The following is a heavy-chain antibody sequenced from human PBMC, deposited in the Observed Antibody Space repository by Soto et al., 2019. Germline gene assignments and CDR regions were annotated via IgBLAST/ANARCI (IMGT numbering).Heavy chain of an antibody. CDR2: IIPILGET. D-gene: IGHD3-16*01. Sequence: QVQLVQSGAEVQKTGSSVRVSCKASGTIFSSYTISWVRQAPGQGLEWMGRIIPILGETNSAQKFQGRVTLTADKSTNTAYMQLNSLRLADTAVYYCARGLGGRMDDWGQGTTVTVSS. J-gene: IGHJ6*02. CDR3: ARGLGGRMDD. V-gene: IGHV1-69*08. CDR1: GTIFSSYT.